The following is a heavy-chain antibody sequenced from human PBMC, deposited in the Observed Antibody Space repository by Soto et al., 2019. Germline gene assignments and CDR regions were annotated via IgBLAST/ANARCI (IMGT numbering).Heavy chain of an antibody. CDR1: GGSISSGGYY. CDR3: ARVGTAAVGMDV. Sequence: NPSETLSLTCTVSGGSISSGGYYWSWIRQHPGKGLEWIGYIYYSGSTYYNPSLKSRVTISVDTSKNQFSLKLSSVTAADTAVYYCARVGTAAVGMDVWGQGTTVTVSS. D-gene: IGHD6-13*01. CDR2: IYYSGST. V-gene: IGHV4-31*03. J-gene: IGHJ6*02.